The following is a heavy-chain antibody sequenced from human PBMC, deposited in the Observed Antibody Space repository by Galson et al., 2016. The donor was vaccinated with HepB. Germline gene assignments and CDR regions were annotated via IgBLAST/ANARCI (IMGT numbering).Heavy chain of an antibody. Sequence: PALVKPTQTLTLTCTLSEFSLSTSGMRVSWIRQPPGKALEWLARIHWDDDQFYSTSLKTRLTISKDTSKNQVVLTMTNMDPVDTATYYCARHRFYSYGLDEWGQGTLVTVSS. J-gene: IGHJ4*02. CDR2: IHWDDDQ. CDR3: ARHRFYSYGLDE. D-gene: IGHD5-18*01. CDR1: EFSLSTSGMR. V-gene: IGHV2-70*04.